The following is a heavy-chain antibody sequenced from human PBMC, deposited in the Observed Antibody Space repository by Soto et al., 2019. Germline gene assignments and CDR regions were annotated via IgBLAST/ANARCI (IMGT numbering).Heavy chain of an antibody. J-gene: IGHJ4*02. CDR1: GGSVSSGSYY. CDR2: IYYSGST. D-gene: IGHD3-22*01. V-gene: IGHV4-61*01. Sequence: SETLSLPCTVSGGSVSSGSYYWSWIRQPPGKGLEWIGYIYYSGSTNYNPSLKSRVTISVDASKNQFSLKLSSVTAADTAVYYCARGGHYYDSSGYYPSFDYWGQGTLVTVSS. CDR3: ARGGHYYDSSGYYPSFDY.